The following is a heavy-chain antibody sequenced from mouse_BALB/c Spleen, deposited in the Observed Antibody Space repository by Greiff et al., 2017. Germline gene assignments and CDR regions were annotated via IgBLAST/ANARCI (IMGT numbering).Heavy chain of an antibody. CDR2: IRSKSNNYAT. CDR1: GFTFSNYW. V-gene: IGHV6-6*02. D-gene: IGHD2-4*01. CDR3: TRPDYYYAMDY. Sequence: EVKVEESGGGLVQPGGSMKLSCVASGFTFSNYWMNWVRQSPEKGLEWVAEIRSKSNNYATHYAESVKGRFTISRADSKSSVYLQMNNLRAEDTGIYYYTRPDYYYAMDYWGQGTSVTVSS. J-gene: IGHJ4*01.